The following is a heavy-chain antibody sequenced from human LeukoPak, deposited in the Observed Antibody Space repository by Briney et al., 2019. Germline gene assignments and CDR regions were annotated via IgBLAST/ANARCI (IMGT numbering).Heavy chain of an antibody. J-gene: IGHJ4*02. D-gene: IGHD6-6*01. CDR1: GGSISSYY. CDR2: IHTSGNT. Sequence: PSETLSLTCTVSGGSISSYYWSWIRQPAGKGLEWIGRIHTSGNTDYNPSLKSRVTMSVDTSKNQFSLKVRSVTAADTAVYYCAREDSATARPFVSNDYWGQGTLVTVSS. CDR3: AREDSATARPFVSNDY. V-gene: IGHV4-4*07.